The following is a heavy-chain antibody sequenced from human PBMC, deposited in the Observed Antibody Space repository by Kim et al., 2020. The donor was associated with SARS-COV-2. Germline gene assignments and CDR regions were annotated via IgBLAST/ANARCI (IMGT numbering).Heavy chain of an antibody. Sequence: GGSLRLSCAASGFTFDDYAMHWVRQAPGKGLEWVSGISWNSGSIGYADSVKGRFTISRDNAKNSLYLQMNSLRAEDTALYYCAKWKGAGMDVWGQGTTVT. CDR2: ISWNSGSI. D-gene: IGHD1-1*01. J-gene: IGHJ6*02. V-gene: IGHV3-9*01. CDR1: GFTFDDYA. CDR3: AKWKGAGMDV.